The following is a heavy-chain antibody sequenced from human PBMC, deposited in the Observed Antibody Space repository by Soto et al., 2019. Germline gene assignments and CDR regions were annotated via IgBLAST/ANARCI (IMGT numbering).Heavy chain of an antibody. V-gene: IGHV4-30-4*01. CDR2: IYYSGST. D-gene: IGHD3-10*01. J-gene: IGHJ4*02. CDR3: ARFYRGSGSYWASDY. CDR1: GGSISSGGYY. Sequence: SETLSLTCTVSGGSISSGGYYWSWIRQPPGKGLEWIGYIYYSGSTYYNPSLKSRVTISVDTSKNQFSLKLSSVTAADTAVYYCARFYRGSGSYWASDYWGQGTLVTVSS.